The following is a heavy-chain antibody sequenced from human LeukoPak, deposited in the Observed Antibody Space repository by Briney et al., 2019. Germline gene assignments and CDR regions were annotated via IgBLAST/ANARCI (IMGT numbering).Heavy chain of an antibody. D-gene: IGHD3-16*01. CDR1: GYTFSSYD. CDR2: MNPNSGNT. CDR3: ARGLGGSYGYYYYYYMDV. J-gene: IGHJ6*03. Sequence: ASVKVSCKASGYTFSSYDINWVRQATGQALDGMGWMNPNSGNTGYAQKFQGRVTITRNTSISTAYMELSSLRSEDTAVYYCARGLGGSYGYYYYYYMDVWGKGTTVTVSS. V-gene: IGHV1-8*01.